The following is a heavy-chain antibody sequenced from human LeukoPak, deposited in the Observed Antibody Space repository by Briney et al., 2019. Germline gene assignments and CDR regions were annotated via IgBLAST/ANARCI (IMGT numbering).Heavy chain of an antibody. CDR2: IIPIFGTA. J-gene: IGHJ5*02. CDR1: GGTFSSYA. CDR3: ARETGGSYWFDP. V-gene: IGHV1-69*05. D-gene: IGHD1-26*01. Sequence: SVKVSCKASGGTFSSYAISWVRQAPGQGLEWMGRIIPIFGTANYAQKFQGRVTITTDESTSTAYMELSSLRSEDTAVYYCARETGGSYWFDPWGQGTLVTVSS.